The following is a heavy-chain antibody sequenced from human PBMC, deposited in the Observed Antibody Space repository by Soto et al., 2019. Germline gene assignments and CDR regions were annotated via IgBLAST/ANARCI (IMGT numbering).Heavy chain of an antibody. Sequence: EVQLVESGGGLVQPGGSLRLSCEASGFTFSTFWMHWVRQAPGKGLVWVSRINSDGSSTNYADSVKGRVTISRDNAKNTQYLQLNSLRPEDTAVYYCARDFEYWGQGTLVTVSS. CDR1: GFTFSTFW. J-gene: IGHJ4*02. CDR2: INSDGSST. CDR3: ARDFEY. V-gene: IGHV3-74*01.